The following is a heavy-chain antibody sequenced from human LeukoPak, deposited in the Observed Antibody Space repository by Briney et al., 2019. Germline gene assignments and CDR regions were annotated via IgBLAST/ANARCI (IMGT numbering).Heavy chain of an antibody. J-gene: IGHJ4*02. Sequence: HPGGSLRLSCAASGFTFSSYAMSWVRQAPGKGLEWVSAISGSGGSTYYADSVRGRFTISRDNSKNTLYPQMNSLRAEDTAVYYCAKDRRQYSSGYSDWGQGTLVAVSS. V-gene: IGHV3-23*01. CDR1: GFTFSSYA. D-gene: IGHD3-22*01. CDR2: ISGSGGST. CDR3: AKDRRQYSSGYSD.